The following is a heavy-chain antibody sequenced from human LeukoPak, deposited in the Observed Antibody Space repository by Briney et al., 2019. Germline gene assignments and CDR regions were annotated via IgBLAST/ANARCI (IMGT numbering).Heavy chain of an antibody. J-gene: IGHJ5*02. Sequence: SQTLSLTCAISGASVSNNNVAWNWIRQSPSRGLEWLGRTYYKSKWSNDYAEFVKGRITINPDTAKNHFSLQLSSVTPEDTAVYYCARYNWNDVRWFGPWGQGTLVTVSS. CDR2: TYYKSKWSN. D-gene: IGHD1-1*01. V-gene: IGHV6-1*01. CDR3: ARYNWNDVRWFGP. CDR1: GASVSNNNVA.